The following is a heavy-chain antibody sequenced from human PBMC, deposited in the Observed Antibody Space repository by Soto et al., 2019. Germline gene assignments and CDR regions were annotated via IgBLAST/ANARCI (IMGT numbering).Heavy chain of an antibody. CDR3: AKLYWNPRYFDY. V-gene: IGHV3-23*01. CDR1: GFTFTNVA. J-gene: IGHJ4*02. Sequence: EVQLLESGGGLVQPGGSLRLSCAASGFTFTNVAMTWVRQAPGKGLEWVSTITDSGGSTDYADSVKGRFTISRDNSKSNLYLQMNNLRADDTAVYYCAKLYWNPRYFDYWGQGARVTISS. D-gene: IGHD1-1*01. CDR2: ITDSGGST.